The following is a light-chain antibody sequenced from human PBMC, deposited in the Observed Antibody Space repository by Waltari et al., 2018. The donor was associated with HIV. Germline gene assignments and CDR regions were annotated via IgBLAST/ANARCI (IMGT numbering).Light chain of an antibody. V-gene: IGLV1-44*01. CDR1: TSNIGSNT. J-gene: IGLJ2*01. CDR3: AAWDDSLNGPV. CDR2: SNN. Sequence: QSVLTQPPSASGTPGQRVTLPCSGSTSNIGSNTVNCYQQLPGTAPKLLIYSNNQRPSGVPDRFSGSKSGTSASLAISGLQSEDEADYYCAAWDDSLNGPVFGGGTKLTVL.